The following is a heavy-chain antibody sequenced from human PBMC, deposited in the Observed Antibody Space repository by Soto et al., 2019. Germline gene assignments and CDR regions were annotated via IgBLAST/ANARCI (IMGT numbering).Heavy chain of an antibody. CDR1: GVSVSSDIYY. D-gene: IGHD2-2*01. Sequence: QVQLQESGPGLVKPSQTLSLTCSVSGVSVSSDIYYWSWIRHHPGKGLEWIGYIYYSGNTYYNPSLGGRVTTSLYTFKNHFSLRLRSVTPADTTVYYCARYPVVVVPAANYGLDVWGQGTTCTVSS. V-gene: IGHV4-31*03. CDR3: ARYPVVVVPAANYGLDV. J-gene: IGHJ6*02. CDR2: IYYSGNT.